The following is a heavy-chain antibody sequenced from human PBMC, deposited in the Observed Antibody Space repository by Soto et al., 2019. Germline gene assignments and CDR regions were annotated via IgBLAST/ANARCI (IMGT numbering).Heavy chain of an antibody. CDR3: AKDKPAAGSQWLVPI. J-gene: IGHJ4*02. V-gene: IGHV3-23*01. Sequence: GGSLRLSCAASGFTFSSCAMTRVRQAPGMGLQWVSAISDSGGSTYYADSVRGRFTISRDNSKNTLYLQLNSLGAEDTAVYYCAKDKPAAGSQWLVPIWGRGTLVTVSS. CDR2: ISDSGGST. D-gene: IGHD6-19*01. CDR1: GFTFSSCA.